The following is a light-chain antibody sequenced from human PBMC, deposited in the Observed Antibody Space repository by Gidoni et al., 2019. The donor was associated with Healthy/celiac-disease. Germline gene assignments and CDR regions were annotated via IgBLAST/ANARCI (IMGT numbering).Light chain of an antibody. V-gene: IGLV2-14*01. J-gene: IGLJ2*01. CDR1: SSDVGGYNY. CDR3: SSYTSSSTLV. CDR2: DVS. Sequence: QSALSQPASVCGLPGQSITISCTGTSSDVGGYNYVSWYQQHPGKAPKLMIYDVSNRPSGVSNRFSGSKSGNTASLTISGLQAEDEADYYCSSYTSSSTLVFGGGTKLTVL.